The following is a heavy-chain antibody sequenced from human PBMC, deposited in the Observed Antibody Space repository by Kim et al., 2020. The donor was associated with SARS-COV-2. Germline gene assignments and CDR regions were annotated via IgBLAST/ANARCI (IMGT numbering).Heavy chain of an antibody. V-gene: IGHV3-33*01. D-gene: IGHD3-3*01. CDR3: ARDFFGSIDY. J-gene: IGHJ4*02. CDR2: SQR. Sequence: SQRDHADSVKGRFTISRDNSKNTLFLQMNSLRVEDTAVYYCARDFFGSIDYWGQGTLVTVSS.